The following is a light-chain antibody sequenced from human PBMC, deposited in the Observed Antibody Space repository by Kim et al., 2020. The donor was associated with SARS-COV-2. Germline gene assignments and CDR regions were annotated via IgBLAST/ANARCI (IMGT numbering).Light chain of an antibody. Sequence: QASTVTCIGSGDNVGYRGAAWLQQHQGHPPKLLSYRNNNRPSGISERFSASRSGNTASLTISGLQPEDEADYYCSAWDRSVNAWVLGGGTKLTVL. CDR2: RNN. V-gene: IGLV10-54*01. CDR1: GDNVGYRG. J-gene: IGLJ3*02. CDR3: SAWDRSVNAWV.